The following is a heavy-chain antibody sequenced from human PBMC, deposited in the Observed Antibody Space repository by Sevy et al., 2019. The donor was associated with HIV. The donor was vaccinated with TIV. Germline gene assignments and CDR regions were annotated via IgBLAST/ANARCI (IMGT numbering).Heavy chain of an antibody. J-gene: IGHJ4*02. V-gene: IGHV3-30-3*01. CDR2: ISYDGSNK. Sequence: GGSLRLSCAASGFTFSSYAMHWVRQAPGKGLEWVAVISYDGSNKYYADSVKGRFTISRDNSKNTLYLQMNSLRAEDMAVYYCARDVGDSSVRLFDYWGQGTLVTVSS. CDR1: GFTFSSYA. CDR3: ARDVGDSSVRLFDY. D-gene: IGHD6-19*01.